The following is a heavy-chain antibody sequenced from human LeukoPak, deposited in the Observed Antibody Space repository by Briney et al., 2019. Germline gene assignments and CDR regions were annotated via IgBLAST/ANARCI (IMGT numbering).Heavy chain of an antibody. CDR3: AREAAGDFDY. CDR2: INHSGST. CDR1: GGSSSGYY. D-gene: IGHD6-25*01. Sequence: SETLPLTCAVYGGSSSGYYWSWIRQPPGKGLEWIGEINHSGSTNYNPSLKSRVTISVDTSKNQFSLKLSSVTAADTAVYYCAREAAGDFDYWGQGTLVTVSS. J-gene: IGHJ4*02. V-gene: IGHV4-34*01.